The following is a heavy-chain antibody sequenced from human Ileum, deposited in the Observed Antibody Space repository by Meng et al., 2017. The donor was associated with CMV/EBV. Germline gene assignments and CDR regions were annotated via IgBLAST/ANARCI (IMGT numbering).Heavy chain of an antibody. Sequence: GGSLRLSCAASGFTFSTYWMSWVRQAPGEGLEWVANINQDGSEKNYVDSVKGRFTISRDNAKNSLFLQMNSLGAEDTAVYYYATHWRGTGSYCLDYWGQGTLVTVSS. CDR1: GFTFSTYW. CDR2: INQDGSEK. J-gene: IGHJ4*02. D-gene: IGHD1-26*01. CDR3: ATHWRGTGSYCLDY. V-gene: IGHV3-7*01.